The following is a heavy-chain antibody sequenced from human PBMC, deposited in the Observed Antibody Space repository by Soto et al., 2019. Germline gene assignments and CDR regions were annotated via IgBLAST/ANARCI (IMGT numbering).Heavy chain of an antibody. D-gene: IGHD5-18*01. Sequence: GASVKVSCKASGCTFTGYYMHWVRQAPGQGLEWMGWINPNSGGTNYAQKFQGWVTMTRDTSISTAYMELSRLRSDDTAVYYCARADTAMVNYYYYGMDVWGQGTTVTVSS. CDR2: INPNSGGT. CDR3: ARADTAMVNYYYYGMDV. J-gene: IGHJ6*02. V-gene: IGHV1-2*04. CDR1: GCTFTGYY.